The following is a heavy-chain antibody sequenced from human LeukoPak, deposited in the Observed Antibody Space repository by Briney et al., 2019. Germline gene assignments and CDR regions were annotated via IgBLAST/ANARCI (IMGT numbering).Heavy chain of an antibody. CDR3: ARVAAVTTSPQFDY. D-gene: IGHD4-17*01. V-gene: IGHV4-30-4*01. CDR1: GDSISRSDSS. J-gene: IGHJ4*02. CDR2: IYYSGST. Sequence: SQTLSLTCAVSGDSISRSDSSWSWIRQPPGKGLEWIGYIYYSGSTYYNPSLKSRVTISVDTSKNQFSLKLSSVTAADTAVYYCARVAAVTTSPQFDYWGQGTLVTVSS.